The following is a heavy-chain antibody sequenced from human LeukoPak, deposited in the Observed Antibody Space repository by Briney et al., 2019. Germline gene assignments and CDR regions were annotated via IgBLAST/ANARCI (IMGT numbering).Heavy chain of an antibody. CDR2: IYYSGST. J-gene: IGHJ4*02. Sequence: SETLSLTCTVSGGSISSSSYYWGWIRQPPGKGLEWIGSIYYSGSTYYNPSLKSRVTISVDTSKNQFSLKLSSVTAADTAVYYCARGLRYFDWPPGYWGQGTLVTVSS. V-gene: IGHV4-39*01. D-gene: IGHD3-9*01. CDR3: ARGLRYFDWPPGY. CDR1: GGSISSSSYY.